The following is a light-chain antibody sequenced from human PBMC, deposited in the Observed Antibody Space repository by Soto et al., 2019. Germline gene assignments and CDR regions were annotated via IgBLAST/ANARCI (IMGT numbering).Light chain of an antibody. CDR3: QQYGSSPLIS. V-gene: IGKV3-20*01. CDR2: GAS. Sequence: IVLTPAPGTVSLSPGARASLSCRASQSFRSSITIAWYQQKPGQAPRPLIYGASSRATGIPDRFSGSGSGRDFTLTISGLEPEDFAVYYCQQYGSSPLISFGQGTRLEI. J-gene: IGKJ5*01. CDR1: QSFRSSI.